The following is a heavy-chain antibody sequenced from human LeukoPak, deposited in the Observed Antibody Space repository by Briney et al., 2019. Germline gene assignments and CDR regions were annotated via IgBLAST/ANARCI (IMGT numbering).Heavy chain of an antibody. D-gene: IGHD3-22*01. CDR3: ARGRSMIVVVAAPGYYFDY. J-gene: IGHJ4*02. Sequence: SETLSLTCAVSGGSFSGYYWSWIRQPPGKGLEWIGEINHSGSTNYNPSLKSRVTISVDTSKNQFSLKLSSVTAADTAVYYCARGRSMIVVVAAPGYYFDYWGQGTLVTVSS. V-gene: IGHV4-34*01. CDR1: GGSFSGYY. CDR2: INHSGST.